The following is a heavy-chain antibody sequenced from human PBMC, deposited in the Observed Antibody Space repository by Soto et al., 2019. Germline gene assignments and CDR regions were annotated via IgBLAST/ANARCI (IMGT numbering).Heavy chain of an antibody. CDR1: GGTFSSYA. CDR3: ARRGGFGALYYYGMDV. D-gene: IGHD3-10*01. Sequence: QVQLVQSGAEVKKPGSSMKVSCKASGGTFSSYAISWVRQAPGQGLEWMGGIIPIFGTANYAQKFQGRVTITADKSTSTAYMELSSLRSEDTAVYYCARRGGFGALYYYGMDVWGQGTTVTVSS. V-gene: IGHV1-69*06. CDR2: IIPIFGTA. J-gene: IGHJ6*02.